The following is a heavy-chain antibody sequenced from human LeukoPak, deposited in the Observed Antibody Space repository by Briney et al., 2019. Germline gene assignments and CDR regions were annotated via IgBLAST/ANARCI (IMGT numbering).Heavy chain of an antibody. D-gene: IGHD3-22*01. CDR2: ISRSSNYK. V-gene: IGHV3-21*01. J-gene: IGHJ4*02. CDR1: GFTFSSYG. CDR3: ASSRYDSSGYYGIIGY. Sequence: PGGSLRLSWAASGFTFSSYGMSWVRQAPGKGLEWVSSISRSSNYKYYADTVKGRFTISRDNAKNSLYLQMNSLRAEDTALYYCASSRYDSSGYYGIIGYWGQGTLVTVSS.